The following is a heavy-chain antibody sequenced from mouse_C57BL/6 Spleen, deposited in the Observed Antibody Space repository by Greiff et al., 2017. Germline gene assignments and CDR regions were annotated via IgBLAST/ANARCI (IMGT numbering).Heavy chain of an antibody. CDR3: AREGAAQAQIDY. V-gene: IGHV1-59*01. CDR2: IDPSDSYT. D-gene: IGHD3-2*02. CDR1: GYTFTSYW. Sequence: VQLQQPGAELVRPGTSVKLSCKASGYTFTSYWMHWVKQRPGQGLGWIGVIDPSDSYTNYNQKFKGKATLTVDTSSSTAYMQLSSLTSEDSAVYYCAREGAAQAQIDYWGQGTTLTVSS. J-gene: IGHJ2*01.